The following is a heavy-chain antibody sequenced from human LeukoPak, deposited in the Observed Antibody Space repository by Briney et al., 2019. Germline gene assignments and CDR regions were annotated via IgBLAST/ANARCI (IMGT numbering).Heavy chain of an antibody. D-gene: IGHD6-13*01. CDR2: IYSGGST. V-gene: IGHV3-66*02. J-gene: IGHJ4*02. Sequence: PGGSLRLSCAASGFTVSSNYMSWVRQAPGKGLEWVSVIYSGGSTYYADSVKGRFTISRDNSKNTLYLQMNSMRAEDTAVYYCGTAAGKGYYFDYWGQGTLVTVSS. CDR1: GFTVSSNY. CDR3: GTAAGKGYYFDY.